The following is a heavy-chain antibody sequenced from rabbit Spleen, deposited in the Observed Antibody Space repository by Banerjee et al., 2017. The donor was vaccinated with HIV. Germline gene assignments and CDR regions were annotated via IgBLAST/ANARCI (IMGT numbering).Heavy chain of an antibody. D-gene: IGHD4-1*01. CDR3: ARAIVPWLGLTRLDL. CDR2: INAVTGKA. CDR1: GFTLSSYW. V-gene: IGHV1S45*01. Sequence: QEQLVESGGDLVKPEGSLTLTCTASGFTLSSYWMCWVRQAPGRGLEWIACINAVTGKAVYATWAKGRFTFSKTSSTTVTLQVTSLTAADTATYFCARAIVPWLGLTRLDLWGPGTLVTVS. J-gene: IGHJ3*01.